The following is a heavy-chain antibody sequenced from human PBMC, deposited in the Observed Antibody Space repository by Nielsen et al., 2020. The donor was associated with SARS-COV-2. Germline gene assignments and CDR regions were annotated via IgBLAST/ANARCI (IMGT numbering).Heavy chain of an antibody. CDR3: AGSLAIAALDY. CDR1: GFTFSSYS. V-gene: IGHV3-23*01. Sequence: GESLKISCAASGFTFSSYSMNWVRQAPGKGLEWVSAISGSGGSTYYADSVKGRFTISRDNSKNTLYLQMNSLRAEDTAVYYCAGSLAIAALDYWGQGTLVTVSS. CDR2: ISGSGGST. D-gene: IGHD6-13*01. J-gene: IGHJ4*02.